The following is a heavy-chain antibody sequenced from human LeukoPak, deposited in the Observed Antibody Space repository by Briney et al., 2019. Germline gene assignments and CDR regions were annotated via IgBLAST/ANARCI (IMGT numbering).Heavy chain of an antibody. J-gene: IGHJ3*02. Sequence: ASVKVSCKASAGTFSSYAISWVRQAPGQGLEWMGGIIPIFGTANYAQKFQGRVTITADESTSTAYMELSSLRSEDTAVYYCARDYGYYGSGSYYNRGAFDIWGQGTMVTVSS. V-gene: IGHV1-69*01. CDR1: AGTFSSYA. CDR3: ARDYGYYGSGSYYNRGAFDI. CDR2: IIPIFGTA. D-gene: IGHD3-10*01.